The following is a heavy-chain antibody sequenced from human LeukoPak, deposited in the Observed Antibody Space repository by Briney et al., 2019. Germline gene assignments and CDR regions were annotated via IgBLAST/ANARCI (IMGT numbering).Heavy chain of an antibody. CDR3: AKRKRYFDWLLFRYYFDY. J-gene: IGHJ4*02. Sequence: GGSLRLSCAAAGFTFSSYGMSWIRQAPGKGLEWVSAISDGGGSTNYADSVKGRFSISRDNSKNTLYLQMNSLRAEDTAVYYCAKRKRYFDWLLFRYYFDYWGQGTLVTVSS. D-gene: IGHD3-9*01. CDR2: ISDGGGST. V-gene: IGHV3-23*01. CDR1: GFTFSSYG.